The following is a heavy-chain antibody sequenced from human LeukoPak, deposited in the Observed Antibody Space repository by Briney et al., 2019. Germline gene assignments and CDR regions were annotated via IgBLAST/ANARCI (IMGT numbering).Heavy chain of an antibody. CDR2: MNPNSGNT. CDR1: GYTFTSYD. V-gene: IGHV1-8*01. D-gene: IGHD3-10*01. Sequence: ASVKVSCKASGYTFTSYDINWVRQATGQGLEWMGWMNPNSGNTGYAQKFQGRVTMTRNTSISTAYMELSSLRPEDTAVYYCAYSEGSGNPFDYWGQGTLVTVSS. J-gene: IGHJ4*02. CDR3: AYSEGSGNPFDY.